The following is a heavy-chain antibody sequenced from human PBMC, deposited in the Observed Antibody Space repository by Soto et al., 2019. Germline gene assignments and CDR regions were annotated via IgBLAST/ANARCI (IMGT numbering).Heavy chain of an antibody. D-gene: IGHD3-10*01. J-gene: IGHJ4*02. CDR1: GFTFSDHY. V-gene: IGHV3-72*01. CDR3: TVWGSGNDFGAA. Sequence: EVQLVESGGGLVQPGGSLRLSCAASGFTFSDHYMDWVRQAPGKGLEWVGRSKNKADSYTTEYAASVKGRFTISRDGSKNSLFLQLNSLKTEDTAVYYCTVWGSGNDFGAAWGQGILLTVSS. CDR2: SKNKADSYTT.